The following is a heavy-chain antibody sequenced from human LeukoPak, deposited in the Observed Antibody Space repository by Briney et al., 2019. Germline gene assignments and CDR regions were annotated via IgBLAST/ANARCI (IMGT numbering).Heavy chain of an antibody. Sequence: ASVKVSCKASGYTFTGYYMHWVRQAPGQGLEWMGWINPNSGGTNYAQKFQGRVTMTRDTSISTAYMELSRLRSDDTAVYYCATDPGYCSGGSCHYYYMDVWGKGTTVTVSS. J-gene: IGHJ6*03. CDR1: GYTFTGYY. V-gene: IGHV1-2*02. CDR3: ATDPGYCSGGSCHYYYMDV. CDR2: INPNSGGT. D-gene: IGHD2-15*01.